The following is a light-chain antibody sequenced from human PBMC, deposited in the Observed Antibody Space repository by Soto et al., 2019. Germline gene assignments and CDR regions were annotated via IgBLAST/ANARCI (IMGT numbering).Light chain of an antibody. CDR3: CSYTSSSTYV. J-gene: IGLJ1*01. Sequence: QSALTQPASVSGSPGQSIAISCTGTSSDVGAYNYVSWYQQHPGKAPELMIYDVNNRPSGVSNRFSGSKSGNTASLTISGLQAEDEADYYCCSYTSSSTYVFGTGTKVTVL. CDR2: DVN. V-gene: IGLV2-14*03. CDR1: SSDVGAYNY.